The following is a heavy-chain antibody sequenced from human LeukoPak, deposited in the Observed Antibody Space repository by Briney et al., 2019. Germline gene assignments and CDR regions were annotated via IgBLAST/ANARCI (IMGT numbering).Heavy chain of an antibody. CDR3: ARVLDSGWYNDY. J-gene: IGHJ4*02. CDR1: GFTFSSYG. D-gene: IGHD6-19*01. V-gene: IGHV3-30*03. Sequence: GGSLRLSCAASGFTFSSYGMHWVRQAPGKGLEWVAVISYDGSNKYYADSVKGRFTISRDNAKNSLYLQMNSLRAEDTAVYYCARVLDSGWYNDYWGQGTLVTVSS. CDR2: ISYDGSNK.